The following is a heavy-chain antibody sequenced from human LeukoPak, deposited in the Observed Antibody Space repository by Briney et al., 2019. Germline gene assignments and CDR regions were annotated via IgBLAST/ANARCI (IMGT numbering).Heavy chain of an antibody. J-gene: IGHJ4*02. Sequence: ASVKVSCKASGYTFTSYYMHWVRQAPGQGLEWMGIINPSGGSTSYAQKFQGRVTMTRDTSTSTVYMELSSLRSEDTAVYYCATESLRYYDSSGPQLGYWGQGTLVTVSS. CDR3: ATESLRYYDSSGPQLGY. D-gene: IGHD3-22*01. CDR2: INPSGGST. V-gene: IGHV1-46*01. CDR1: GYTFTSYY.